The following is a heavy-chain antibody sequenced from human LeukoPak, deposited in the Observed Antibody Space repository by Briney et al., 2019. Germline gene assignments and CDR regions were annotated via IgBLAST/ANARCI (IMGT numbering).Heavy chain of an antibody. V-gene: IGHV3-30*18. D-gene: IGHD6-19*01. CDR1: GFTFSSYG. J-gene: IGHJ3*02. Sequence: PGRSLRLSCAASGFTFSSYGMHWVRQAPGKGLERGAVISYDESNKYYADSVKGRFTISRDNSKNTLYLQMNSLRAEDTAVYYCAKGGGGSGWDDAFDIWGQGTMVTVSS. CDR3: AKGGGGSGWDDAFDI. CDR2: ISYDESNK.